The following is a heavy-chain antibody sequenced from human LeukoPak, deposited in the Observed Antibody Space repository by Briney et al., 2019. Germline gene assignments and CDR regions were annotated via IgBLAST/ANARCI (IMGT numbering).Heavy chain of an antibody. J-gene: IGHJ4*02. V-gene: IGHV1-46*01. CDR1: GYTFTSYY. CDR2: INPSGGST. CDR3: ARDRGIAAAGPGYFDY. D-gene: IGHD6-13*01. Sequence: ASVKVSCKASGYTFTSYYMHWVRQAPGQGLEWMGIINPSGGSTSYAQKFQGRVTMTRDTSTSTVYMELSSLRSEDTAVYYCARDRGIAAAGPGYFDYWGQGTLVTVSS.